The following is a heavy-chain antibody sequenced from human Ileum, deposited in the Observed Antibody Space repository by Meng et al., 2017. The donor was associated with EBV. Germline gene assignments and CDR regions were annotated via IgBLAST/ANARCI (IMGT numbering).Heavy chain of an antibody. Sequence: QVQLQESGPGLVKPSETLSLACTVSGGSISGSNWWSWVRQPPGKGLEWIGEIYHGGTTNYNPSLKSRVTMSVDKSKNQFSLKLSSVTAADTAVYYCSTYLYGGDEHYFDYWGQGTLVTVSS. CDR3: STYLYGGDEHYFDY. J-gene: IGHJ4*02. V-gene: IGHV4-4*02. D-gene: IGHD4-23*01. CDR1: GGSISGSNW. CDR2: IYHGGTT.